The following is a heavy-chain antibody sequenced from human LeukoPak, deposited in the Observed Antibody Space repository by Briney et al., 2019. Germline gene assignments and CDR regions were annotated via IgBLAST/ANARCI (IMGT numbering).Heavy chain of an antibody. CDR1: GFTFSTYA. CDR3: ARDSLGTSLANFDY. Sequence: GGSLRLSCAASGFTFSTYAMGWVRQAPGKGLEWVSSISDSSTYIYYADSVKGRFTISRDNARNSLYLQMNSLRAEDTAVYYCARDSLGTSLANFDYWGQGTQVTVSS. CDR2: ISDSSTYI. V-gene: IGHV3-21*01. D-gene: IGHD2-2*01. J-gene: IGHJ4*02.